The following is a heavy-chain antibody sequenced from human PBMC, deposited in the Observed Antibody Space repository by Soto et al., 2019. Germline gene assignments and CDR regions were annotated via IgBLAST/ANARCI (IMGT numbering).Heavy chain of an antibody. CDR2: IYYSGST. CDR1: GGSISSYY. CDR3: ARGFMMAAPDYYYYGMDV. D-gene: IGHD6-6*01. Sequence: SETLSLTCTVSGGSISSYYWSWIRQPPGKGLEWIGYIYYSGSTSYNPSLKSRVTISVDTSKNQFSLKLSSVTAADTAVYYCARGFMMAAPDYYYYGMDVWGQGTTVTAP. J-gene: IGHJ6*02. V-gene: IGHV4-59*01.